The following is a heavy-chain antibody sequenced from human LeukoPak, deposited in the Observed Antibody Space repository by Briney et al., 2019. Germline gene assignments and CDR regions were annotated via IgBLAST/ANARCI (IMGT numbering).Heavy chain of an antibody. J-gene: IGHJ4*02. CDR1: GFTFSDYY. Sequence: PGGSLRLSCAASGFTFSDYYMSWIRQAPGKGLEWVSYISSSGSSIYYADSVKGRFTIPRDNAKNSLSLQMNSLRAEDTAVYYCARDDYYYGSGSYTAYWGQGTLVTVSS. D-gene: IGHD3-10*01. CDR3: ARDDYYYGSGSYTAY. CDR2: ISSSGSSI. V-gene: IGHV3-11*01.